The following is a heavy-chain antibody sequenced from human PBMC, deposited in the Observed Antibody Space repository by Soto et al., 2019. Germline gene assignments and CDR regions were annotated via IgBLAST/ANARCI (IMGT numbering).Heavy chain of an antibody. D-gene: IGHD2-21*02. J-gene: IGHJ5*02. CDR1: GGSITGGGYY. Sequence: QVQLQESGPGLVRLSQPLSLPCTVPGGSITGGGYYWSGIRQHPGKGLEGIGYIYYSGSTYYNPSLKSRITISVDTSKNQFSLKLSSVTAADTAVYYCARSSPVVTAPWGQGTLVTVSS. CDR2: IYYSGST. CDR3: ARSSPVVTAP. V-gene: IGHV4-31*03.